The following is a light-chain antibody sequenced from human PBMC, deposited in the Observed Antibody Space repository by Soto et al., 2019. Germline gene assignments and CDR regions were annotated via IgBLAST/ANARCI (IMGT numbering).Light chain of an antibody. CDR1: RSDVGSYNL. CDR2: EVS. J-gene: IGLJ1*01. CDR3: CSYAGSSTLYV. Sequence: QSVLTQPASVSGSPGQSITISCTGTRSDVGSYNLVSWYQQHPGKAPKLMIYEVSKRPSGVSNRFSGSKSGNTASLTISGLQAEGEADYYCCSYAGSSTLYVFGTGTKVTVL. V-gene: IGLV2-23*02.